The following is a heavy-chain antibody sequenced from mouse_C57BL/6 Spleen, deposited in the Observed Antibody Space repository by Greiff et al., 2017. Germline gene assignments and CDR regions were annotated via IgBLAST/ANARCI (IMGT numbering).Heavy chain of an antibody. D-gene: IGHD2-4*01. J-gene: IGHJ3*01. V-gene: IGHV5-9-1*02. CDR1: GFTFSSYA. Sequence: DVLLVESGEGLVKPGGSLKLSCAASGFTFSSYAMSWVRHTPEKRLEWVAYISSGGDYIYYADTVKGRMTISRDNASNTLYLQMSSLKSEDTAMYYCTRDDDYDIAYWGQGTLVTVSA. CDR2: ISSGGDYI. CDR3: TRDDDYDIAY.